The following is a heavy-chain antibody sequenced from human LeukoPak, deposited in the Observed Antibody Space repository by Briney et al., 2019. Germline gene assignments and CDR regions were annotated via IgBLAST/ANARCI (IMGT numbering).Heavy chain of an antibody. D-gene: IGHD2-21*02. Sequence: SETLSLTCTVSGGSISSYYWSWIRQPAGKGLEWIGRIYTSVSTDYNPSLKSRVTMSVDTSKNQFSLKLSSVTAADTAVYYCARDNCGGDCYSPITFDPWGQGTLVTVSS. CDR2: IYTSVST. V-gene: IGHV4-4*07. CDR1: GGSISSYY. CDR3: ARDNCGGDCYSPITFDP. J-gene: IGHJ5*02.